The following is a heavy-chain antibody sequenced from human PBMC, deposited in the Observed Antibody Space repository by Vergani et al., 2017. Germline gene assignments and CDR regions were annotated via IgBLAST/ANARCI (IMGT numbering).Heavy chain of an antibody. J-gene: IGHJ4*02. V-gene: IGHV3-33*01. CDR3: VRDRYEGTSPYNGRLLGH. D-gene: IGHD1-1*01. CDR1: GFTVTNYA. CDR2: IWHDGGNK. Sequence: QVQLVESWGGVVQPGRSLRLSCVMSGFTVTNYAIFWVRQAPGKGLEWVSVIWHDGGNKHFADSVAGRFAISRDDSKKTVYLEMTNLRAEDTALYYCVRDRYEGTSPYNGRLLGHWGQGTRVTVSS.